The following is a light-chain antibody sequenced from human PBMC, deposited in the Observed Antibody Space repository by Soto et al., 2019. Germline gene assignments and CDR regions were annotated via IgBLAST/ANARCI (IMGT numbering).Light chain of an antibody. Sequence: DIQLTQSPSSVSASVGGRGTITCRASERINTYLAWYQQQPGKAPKLLIYAASGLQSGVPSRFSGSGSGTDFTLTISSLQPEDFATDYCQQSYSTLITGGQGTRRAIK. CDR2: AAS. V-gene: IGKV1-39*01. CDR1: ERINTY. CDR3: QQSYSTLIT. J-gene: IGKJ5*01.